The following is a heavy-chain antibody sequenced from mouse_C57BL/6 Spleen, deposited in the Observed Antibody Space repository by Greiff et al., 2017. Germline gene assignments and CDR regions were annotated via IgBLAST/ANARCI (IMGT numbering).Heavy chain of an antibody. CDR3: ARDGITDDYLAWFAY. CDR2: ISYDGSN. J-gene: IGHJ3*01. V-gene: IGHV3-6*01. CDR1: GYSITSGYY. Sequence: EVKLQESGPGLVKPSQSLSLTCSVTGYSITSGYYWNWIRQFPGNKLEWMGYISYDGSNNYNPSLKNRISITRDTSKNQFFLKLNSVTTEDTATYYCARDGITDDYLAWFAYWGQGTLVTVSA. D-gene: IGHD2-4*01.